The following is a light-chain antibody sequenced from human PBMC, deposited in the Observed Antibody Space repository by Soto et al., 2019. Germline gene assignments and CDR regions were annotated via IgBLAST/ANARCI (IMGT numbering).Light chain of an antibody. Sequence: QPVLTQPPSVSGTPGQRVSISFTGTSSNLGAGYDVHWYQQLPGAAPRLLIFGNNVRPSGVPDRFSGSKSGTSASLAITGLQAEDEAIYHCQSYDGSLATSIFGAGTKLTVL. J-gene: IGLJ2*01. CDR1: SSNLGAGYD. V-gene: IGLV1-40*01. CDR3: QSYDGSLATSI. CDR2: GNN.